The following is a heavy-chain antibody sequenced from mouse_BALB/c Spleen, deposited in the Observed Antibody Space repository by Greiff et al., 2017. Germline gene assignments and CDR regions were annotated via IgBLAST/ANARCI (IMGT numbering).Heavy chain of an antibody. J-gene: IGHJ2*01. Sequence: EVQGVESGGGLVKPGGSLKLSCAASGFAFSSYDMSWVRQTPEKRLEWVAYISSGGGSTYYPDTVKGRFTISRDNAKNTLYLQMSSLKSEDTAMYYCARQRSYYGSSYCYFDYWGQGTTLTVSS. CDR3: ARQRSYYGSSYCYFDY. CDR2: ISSGGGST. V-gene: IGHV5-12-1*01. CDR1: GFAFSSYD. D-gene: IGHD1-1*01.